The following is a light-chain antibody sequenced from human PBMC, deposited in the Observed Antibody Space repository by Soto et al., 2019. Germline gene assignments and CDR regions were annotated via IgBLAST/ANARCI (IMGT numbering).Light chain of an antibody. CDR3: SSYTSSNTLV. J-gene: IGLJ3*02. V-gene: IGLV2-14*03. CDR1: SSDVGGYTY. CDR2: DVT. Sequence: QSVLTQPASVSGSPGQSITISCTGTSSDVGGYTYVSWYQQHPGKAPKLMIYDVTNRPSGVSNRFSGSKSGNAASLTISGLPAEDEADYYCSSYTSSNTLVFGGGTKLTVL.